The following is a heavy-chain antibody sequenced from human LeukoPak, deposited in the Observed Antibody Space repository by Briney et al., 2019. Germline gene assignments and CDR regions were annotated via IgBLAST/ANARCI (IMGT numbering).Heavy chain of an antibody. CDR3: ARDSGSSKAPAEYFQH. CDR2: ICYSGST. D-gene: IGHD1-26*01. V-gene: IGHV4-59*12. J-gene: IGHJ1*01. Sequence: KSSETLSLTCTVSGGSISSYYWSWIRQPPGKGLEWIGYICYSGSTNYNPSLKSRVTISVDTSKNQFSLKLSSVTAADTAVYYCARDSGSSKAPAEYFQHWGQGTLVTVSS. CDR1: GGSISSYY.